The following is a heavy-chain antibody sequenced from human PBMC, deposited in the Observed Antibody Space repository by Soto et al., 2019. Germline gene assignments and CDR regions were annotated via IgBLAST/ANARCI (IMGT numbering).Heavy chain of an antibody. CDR2: ISGSGGST. CDR1: GFTFSSYA. Sequence: EVQLLESGGGLVQPGGSLRLSCAASGFTFSSYAMSWVRQAPGKGLEWVSAISGSGGSTYYADSVKGRFTISRDNSKTTLYLQMNSLRAEDKAVYYCAKEGESTGTRGDSYGMDVWGQGTTVTVSS. CDR3: AKEGESTGTRGDSYGMDV. D-gene: IGHD1-1*01. J-gene: IGHJ6*02. V-gene: IGHV3-23*01.